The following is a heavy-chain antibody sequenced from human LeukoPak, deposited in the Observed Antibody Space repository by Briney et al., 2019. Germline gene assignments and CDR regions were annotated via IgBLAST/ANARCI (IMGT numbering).Heavy chain of an antibody. D-gene: IGHD3-10*01. V-gene: IGHV3-30*03. CDR2: ITYDGYYK. J-gene: IGHJ4*02. Sequence: AGGSLRLSCAASGFTFTSYGMHWVRQAPGKGLEWVALITYDGYYKYYSDSVKGRFTISSDTSKNTMYLQMNSLRAEDTAVYYCAGDLSPVVRASPMGYWGQGTLVTVSS. CDR1: GFTFTSYG. CDR3: AGDLSPVVRASPMGY.